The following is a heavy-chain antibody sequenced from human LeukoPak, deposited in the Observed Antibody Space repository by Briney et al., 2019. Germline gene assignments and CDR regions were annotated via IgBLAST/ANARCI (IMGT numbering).Heavy chain of an antibody. J-gene: IGHJ6*03. CDR1: GGSISSSSYY. CDR3: AREPGTRNYYMDV. Sequence: PSETLSLTCTVSGGSISSSSYYWGWIRQPPGKGLEWIGSIYYSGSTYYNPSLKSRVTISVDTSKNQFSLKLSSVTAADTAVYYCAREPGTRNYYMDVWGKGTTVTISS. CDR2: IYYSGST. D-gene: IGHD6-13*01. V-gene: IGHV4-39*07.